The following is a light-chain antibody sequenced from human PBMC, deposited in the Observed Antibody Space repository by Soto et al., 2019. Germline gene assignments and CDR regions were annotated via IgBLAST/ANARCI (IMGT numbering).Light chain of an antibody. Sequence: EIVLTQSPATLSLSPGERATLSCRASQSVSSYLAWYQQQPGQAPRLLIYDASNRATGIPARFSGSGSGTDFTLTISSLAPEDFAVYYCQQRSNWPPLFGPGTKVDIK. CDR3: QQRSNWPPL. J-gene: IGKJ3*01. CDR1: QSVSSY. CDR2: DAS. V-gene: IGKV3-11*01.